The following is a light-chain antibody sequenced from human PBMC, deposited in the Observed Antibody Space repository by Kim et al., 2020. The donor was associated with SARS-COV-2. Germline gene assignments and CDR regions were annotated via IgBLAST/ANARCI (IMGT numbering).Light chain of an antibody. CDR2: DVS. Sequence: QSALTQPASVSGSPGQSITVSCTGTNSDVAGYNYVSWYQQHPGKAPKLMIYDVSLRLSGVSNRFSGSKSGNTASLIISGLQAEDEADYYCSSYTSSSTYVFGGGTKVTVL. CDR1: NSDVAGYNY. CDR3: SSYTSSSTYV. V-gene: IGLV2-14*01. J-gene: IGLJ1*01.